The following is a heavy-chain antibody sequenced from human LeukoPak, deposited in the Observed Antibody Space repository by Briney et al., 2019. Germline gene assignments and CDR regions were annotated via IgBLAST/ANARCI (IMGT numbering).Heavy chain of an antibody. CDR1: GFTFSSYS. CDR2: ISSSSSSSYI. D-gene: IGHD1-26*01. V-gene: IGHV3-21*01. CDR3: ARSFSGSYYWGADY. Sequence: GGSLRLSCAASGFTFSSYSMNWVRQAPGKGLEWVSSISSSSSSSYIYYADSVKGRFTISRDNAKNSLYLQMNSLRAEDTAVYYCARSFSGSYYWGADYWGQGTLVTVSS. J-gene: IGHJ4*02.